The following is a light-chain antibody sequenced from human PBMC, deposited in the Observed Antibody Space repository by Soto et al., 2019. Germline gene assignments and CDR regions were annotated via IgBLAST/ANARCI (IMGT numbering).Light chain of an antibody. V-gene: IGKV1D-12*01. CDR1: QGISRS. CDR2: AES. CDR3: QQADTFPIT. J-gene: IGKJ5*01. Sequence: DIQMPPSPSSVSASVGYRVPISFQASQGISRSLAWYQQKPGKAPKLLIYAESSLQSGVPSRFSGSGFGTDFTITISSLQNEDSETYYCQQADTFPITCGHGTQREIK.